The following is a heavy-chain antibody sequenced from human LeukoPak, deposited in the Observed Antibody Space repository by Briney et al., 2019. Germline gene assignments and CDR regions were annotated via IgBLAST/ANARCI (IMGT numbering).Heavy chain of an antibody. Sequence: GGSLRLSCAASGFSFSSYVVSWVRQAPGKGLEWVSVIYSGGSTYYADSVKGRFTISRDNSKNTLYLQMNSLRAEDTAVYYCARAMVRGVAFDYWGQGTLVTVSS. V-gene: IGHV3-66*01. D-gene: IGHD3-10*01. CDR3: ARAMVRGVAFDY. CDR1: GFSFSSYV. CDR2: IYSGGST. J-gene: IGHJ4*02.